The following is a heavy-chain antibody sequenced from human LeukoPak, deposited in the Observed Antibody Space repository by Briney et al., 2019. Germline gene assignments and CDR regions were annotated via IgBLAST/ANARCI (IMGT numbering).Heavy chain of an antibody. Sequence: PGGFLRLSCAASGFTFSSYSMNWVRQAPGKGLEWVSSISSSSSYIYYADSVKGRFTISRDNAKNSLYLQMNSLRAEDTAVYYCATRRDYCSSTSCYRDGAFDIWGQGTMVTVSS. CDR1: GFTFSSYS. D-gene: IGHD2-2*02. J-gene: IGHJ3*02. V-gene: IGHV3-21*01. CDR3: ATRRDYCSSTSCYRDGAFDI. CDR2: ISSSSSYI.